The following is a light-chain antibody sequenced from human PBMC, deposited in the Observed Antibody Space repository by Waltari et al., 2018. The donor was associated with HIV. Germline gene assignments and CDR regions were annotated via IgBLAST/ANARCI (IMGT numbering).Light chain of an antibody. CDR2: RNN. J-gene: IGLJ2*01. CDR3: AVWDDRLSGRL. V-gene: IGLV1-47*01. Sequence: VLAQPRSVSGTPGQPVNISCSGSTSNVRNNYVYWYQQVTGVAPKLLIYRNNQRPSGVPDRFSGSKSGTSASLAISGLRTEDEAEYYCAVWDDRLSGRLFGGGTKVTVL. CDR1: TSNVRNNY.